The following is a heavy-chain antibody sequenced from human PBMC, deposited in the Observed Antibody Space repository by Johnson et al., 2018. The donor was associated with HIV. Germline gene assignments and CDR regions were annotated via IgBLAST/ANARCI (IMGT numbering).Heavy chain of an antibody. J-gene: IGHJ3*02. CDR3: ARGVYSSSWYGAFDI. Sequence: QVQLVESGGGLVQPGGSLRLSCAASGFSFSYAWMSWVRQAPGKGLEWVAVISFDGTNKYYAASVRGRFTISRDNSKKTLYLQMNSLRAEDTAVYYCARGVYSSSWYGAFDIWGQGTMVTVSS. V-gene: IGHV3-30*14. CDR1: GFSFSYAW. CDR2: ISFDGTNK. D-gene: IGHD6-13*01.